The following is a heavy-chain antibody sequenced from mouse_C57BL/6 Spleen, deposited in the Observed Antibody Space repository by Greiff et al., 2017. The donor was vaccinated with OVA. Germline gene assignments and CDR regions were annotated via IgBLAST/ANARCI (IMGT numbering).Heavy chain of an antibody. CDR1: GFNIKDDY. V-gene: IGHV14-4*01. Sequence: EVQVVESGAELVRPGASVKLSCTASGFNIKDDYMHWVKQRPEQGLEWIGWIDPENGDTEYASKFQGKATITADTSSNTAYLQLSSLTSEDTAVYYCTTWGGYWGQGTTLTVSS. CDR2: IDPENGDT. CDR3: TTWGGY. J-gene: IGHJ2*01.